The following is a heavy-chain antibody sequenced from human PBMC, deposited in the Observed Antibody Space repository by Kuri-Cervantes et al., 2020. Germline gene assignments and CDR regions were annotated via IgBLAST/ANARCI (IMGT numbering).Heavy chain of an antibody. V-gene: IGHV4-4*07. Sequence: SETLSLTCTVSGGSISSYYWSWIRQPAGKGLEWIVRIYTVVSTNYNPSLKRRVTISVDKSKNQFSLKLSSVTAADTAVYYCARDLPYDSSGYTLGYYYMDVWGKGTTVTVSS. CDR3: ARDLPYDSSGYTLGYYYMDV. CDR2: IYTVVST. J-gene: IGHJ6*03. D-gene: IGHD3-22*01. CDR1: GGSISSYY.